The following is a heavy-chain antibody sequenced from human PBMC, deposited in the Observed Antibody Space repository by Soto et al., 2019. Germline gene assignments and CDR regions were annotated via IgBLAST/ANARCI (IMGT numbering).Heavy chain of an antibody. CDR2: IYYSGST. Sequence: SETLSLPCTVSGGSLSRGGYFLSWIRQAPGKGLEWIGYIYYSGSTYYNPSLKSRVTISVDTSKNQFSLKLSSVTAADTAVYYCARDVAAAAHNGFDPWGQGTLVTVSS. D-gene: IGHD6-13*01. CDR3: ARDVAAAAHNGFDP. CDR1: GGSLSRGGYF. V-gene: IGHV4-31*03. J-gene: IGHJ5*02.